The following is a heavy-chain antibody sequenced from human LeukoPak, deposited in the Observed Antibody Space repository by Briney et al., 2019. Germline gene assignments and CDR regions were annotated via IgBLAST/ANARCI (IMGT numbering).Heavy chain of an antibody. V-gene: IGHV4-39*01. J-gene: IGHJ4*02. CDR2: SYYGENT. Sequence: PSQTLSLTCTVSGGSISSGPYYWGWIRQPPGKGLEWIGNSYYGENTYYNPSLKSRLTISIDTSKNQFYLKLSSLTAADTAVYYCARRDDSSGYHKIFDYWGPGTLVTVSS. CDR1: GGSISSGPYY. CDR3: ARRDDSSGYHKIFDY. D-gene: IGHD3-22*01.